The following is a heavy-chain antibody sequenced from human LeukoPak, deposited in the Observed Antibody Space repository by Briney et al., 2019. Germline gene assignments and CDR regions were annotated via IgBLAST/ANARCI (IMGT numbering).Heavy chain of an antibody. CDR3: ARQKGRIMYSSGWYYVDY. CDR1: GGSISSSSYY. CDR2: IYYSGST. V-gene: IGHV4-39*01. J-gene: IGHJ4*02. Sequence: SETLSLTCTVSGGSISSSSYYWGWIRQPPGKGLEWIGSIYYSGSTYYNPSLKSRVTISVDTSKNQFSLKLSSVTAADMAVYYCARQKGRIMYSSGWYYVDYWGQGTLVTVSS. D-gene: IGHD6-19*01.